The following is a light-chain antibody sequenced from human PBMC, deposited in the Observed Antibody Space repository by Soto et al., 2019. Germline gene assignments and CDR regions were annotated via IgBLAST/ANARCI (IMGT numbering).Light chain of an antibody. V-gene: IGKV3-20*01. CDR2: GAS. J-gene: IGKJ2*01. Sequence: DIVLTQSPGTLSLSPGERASLSCRASQTVDNIYLGWYQQKPGQAPRLLIYGASSRAAGIPDRFSGSGSGTDLTLTISRLEPEDFAVYYCRHYGSSPPMYTFGQGTKLEI. CDR3: RHYGSSPPMYT. CDR1: QTVDNIY.